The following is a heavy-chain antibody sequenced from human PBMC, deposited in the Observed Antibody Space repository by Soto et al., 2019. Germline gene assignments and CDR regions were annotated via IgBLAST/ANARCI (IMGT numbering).Heavy chain of an antibody. J-gene: IGHJ6*02. V-gene: IGHV4-34*01. CDR2: IKHSGST. CDR1: GGSFSGYY. D-gene: IGHD3-3*01. Sequence: SETLSLTCAVYGGSFSGYYWSWIRQPPGKGLEWIGEIKHSGSTNYNPSLKSRVTISVDTSKNQFSLKLSSVTAADTAVYYCARVPWGYYDFWSGYYKAVGMDVWGQGTTVTVSS. CDR3: ARVPWGYYDFWSGYYKAVGMDV.